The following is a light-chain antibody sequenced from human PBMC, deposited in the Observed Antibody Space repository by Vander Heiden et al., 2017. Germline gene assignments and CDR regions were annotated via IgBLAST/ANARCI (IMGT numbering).Light chain of an antibody. CDR3: QAWDTKTAL. CDR1: KLGDKY. V-gene: IGLV3-1*01. J-gene: IGLJ2*01. CDR2: QDS. Sequence: SCELTQPPSVSVSPGQTASASCSGDKLGDKYVCWYQQKPGQSPMLVIYQDSQRPSGIPERFSGSNSGDTATLTISGTQATDEADYYCQAWDTKTALFGGGTKLTVL.